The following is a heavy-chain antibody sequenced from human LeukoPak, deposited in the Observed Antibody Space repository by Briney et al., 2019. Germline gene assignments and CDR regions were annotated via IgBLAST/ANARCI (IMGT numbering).Heavy chain of an antibody. D-gene: IGHD2-15*01. CDR1: GFTFSFYA. CDR2: ISGSGGST. V-gene: IGHV3-23*01. CDR3: AKSNRDSCSGGGCYGHDVFDI. J-gene: IGHJ3*02. Sequence: PGGSLRLSCAASGFTFSFYAMSWVRQAPGKGLEWVSSISGSGGSTFYADSVKGRFTISRDNSKNTLSLQMNSLRAEDTAIYYCAKSNRDSCSGGGCYGHDVFDICGQGTMVTVSS.